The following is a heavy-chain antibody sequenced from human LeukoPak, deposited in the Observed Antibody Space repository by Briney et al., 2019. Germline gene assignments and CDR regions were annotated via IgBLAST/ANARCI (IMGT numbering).Heavy chain of an antibody. CDR3: ASQYCSGGSCPDY. Sequence: GGSLRLSCAASGFTVSSNYMSWVRQAPGKGLEWVSVIYSGGSTYCADSVKGRFTISRDSSKNTLYLQMNSLRAEDTAVYYCASQYCSGGSCPDYWGQGTLVTVSS. CDR1: GFTVSSNY. J-gene: IGHJ4*02. V-gene: IGHV3-53*01. D-gene: IGHD2-15*01. CDR2: IYSGGST.